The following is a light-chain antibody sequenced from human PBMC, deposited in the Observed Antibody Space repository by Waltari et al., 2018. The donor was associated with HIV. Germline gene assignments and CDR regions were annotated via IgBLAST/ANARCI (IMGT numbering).Light chain of an antibody. CDR3: AAWDDSLSVLV. CDR2: RNN. V-gene: IGLV1-47*01. Sequence: QSVLPPPPSASGTPGPRVTIPRSGSSSNIGSHYVYWYQQLPGTAPNLLSYRNNQRPPGVPDRFSGSKSGTSASLAISGLRSEDEADYYCAAWDDSLSVLVFGGGTKLTVL. J-gene: IGLJ3*02. CDR1: SSNIGSHY.